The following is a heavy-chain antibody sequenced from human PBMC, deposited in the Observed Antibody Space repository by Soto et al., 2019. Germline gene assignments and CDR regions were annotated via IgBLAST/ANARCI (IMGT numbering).Heavy chain of an antibody. CDR1: GFTFSSYS. D-gene: IGHD7-27*01. CDR2: ISSSSSTI. CDR3: ARATGVGYYYYYGMDV. V-gene: IGHV3-48*02. J-gene: IGHJ6*02. Sequence: GGSLRLSCAASGFTFSSYSMNCVRQAPGKGLEWVSYISSSSSTIYYADSVKGRFTISRDNAKNSLYLQMNSLRDEDTAVYYSARATGVGYYYYYGMDVWGQGTTVTVSS.